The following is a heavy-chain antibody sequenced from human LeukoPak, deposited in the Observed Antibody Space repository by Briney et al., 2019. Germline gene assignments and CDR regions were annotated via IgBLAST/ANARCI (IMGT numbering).Heavy chain of an antibody. CDR1: GYSISTWYY. V-gene: IGHV4-38-2*02. CDR2: IFHNGST. CDR3: ARALYGDYVANWFDP. D-gene: IGHD4-17*01. Sequence: SETLFLTCSVSGYSISTWYYWGWIRQPPGKGLEWMGSIFHNGSTHYNPSLESRVTISLDTSKNQFSLKLSSVTAADTAVYYCARALYGDYVANWFDPWGQGTLVTVSS. J-gene: IGHJ5*02.